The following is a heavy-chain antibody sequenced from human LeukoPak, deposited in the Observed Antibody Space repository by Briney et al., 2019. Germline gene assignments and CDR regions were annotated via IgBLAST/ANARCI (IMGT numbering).Heavy chain of an antibody. CDR2: ISYDGSNK. Sequence: RSLRLSCAASGFTFSSYAMHWVRQAPGKGLEWVAVISYDGSNKYYADSVKGRFTISRDNSKNTLYLQMNSLRAEDTAVYYCARDRREWFGENDAFDIWGQGTMVTVSS. D-gene: IGHD3-10*01. CDR1: GFTFSSYA. J-gene: IGHJ3*02. CDR3: ARDRREWFGENDAFDI. V-gene: IGHV3-30*04.